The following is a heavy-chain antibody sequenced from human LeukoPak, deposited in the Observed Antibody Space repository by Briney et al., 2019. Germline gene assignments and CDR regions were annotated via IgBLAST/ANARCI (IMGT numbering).Heavy chain of an antibody. CDR1: GFTVSSNY. CDR3: ARLSGDVDAFDI. Sequence: GGSLRLSCAASGFTVSSNYMNWVRQAPGKGLEWVSVIYSGGSTYYADSAKGRFTISRDNSKNTLYVQMNSLRAEDTAGYYCARLSGDVDAFDIWGQGTMVTVSS. CDR2: IYSGGST. J-gene: IGHJ3*02. D-gene: IGHD3-3*01. V-gene: IGHV3-66*02.